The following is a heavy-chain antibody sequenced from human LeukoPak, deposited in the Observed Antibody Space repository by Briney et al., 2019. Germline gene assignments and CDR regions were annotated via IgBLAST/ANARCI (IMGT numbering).Heavy chain of an antibody. V-gene: IGHV1-69*06. CDR3: ARSDPDYGSGSDY. Sequence: ASVKVSCKASGGTFSSYAISWVRQAPGQGLEWMGGIIPIFGTANYAQKFQGRVTITAVKSTSTAYMELSSLRSEDTAVYYCARSDPDYGSGSDYWGQGTLVTVSS. J-gene: IGHJ4*02. CDR2: IIPIFGTA. D-gene: IGHD3-10*01. CDR1: GGTFSSYA.